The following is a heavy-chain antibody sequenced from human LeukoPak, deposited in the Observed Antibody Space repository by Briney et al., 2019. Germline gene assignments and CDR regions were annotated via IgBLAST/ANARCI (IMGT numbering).Heavy chain of an antibody. CDR3: AKDGGNYSIDY. CDR2: INWNGGST. CDR1: GFTFDDYG. Sequence: GGSVRLSCAASGFTFDDYGMSWVRQAPGKGLEWVSGINWNGGSTGYADSVKGRFTISRDNSKNTMFLQMNSLRPEDTAVYFCAKDGGNYSIDYWGQGTLVTVSS. V-gene: IGHV3-20*04. J-gene: IGHJ4*02. D-gene: IGHD1-26*01.